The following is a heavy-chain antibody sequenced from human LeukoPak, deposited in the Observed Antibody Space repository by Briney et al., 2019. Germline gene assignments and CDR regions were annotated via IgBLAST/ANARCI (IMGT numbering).Heavy chain of an antibody. J-gene: IGHJ4*02. CDR3: TRDQTPYY. V-gene: IGHV3-49*04. Sequence: GGTLRLSCTASGFTFGDYAMTWVRQAPGKGLEWVGFIRSKIYGGTPEYAASVKGRFTISRDDSKGIAYLQMNSLKTEDTAVYYCTRDQTPYYWGQGTLVTVSS. CDR1: GFTFGDYA. CDR2: IRSKIYGGTP.